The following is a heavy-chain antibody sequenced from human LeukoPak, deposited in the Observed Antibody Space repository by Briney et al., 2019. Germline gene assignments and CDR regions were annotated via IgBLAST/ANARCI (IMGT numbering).Heavy chain of an antibody. CDR2: SGTAGDT. D-gene: IGHD6-19*01. V-gene: IGHV3-13*01. Sequence: PGGSLRLSCAASGFTFSSYGMHWVRQATGKGLEWVSGSGTAGDTYYAGSVEGRFTISRENAKNSLYLQMNSLRAGDTAVYYCARAQGSGWYDYWGQGTLVTVSS. CDR1: GFTFSSYG. J-gene: IGHJ4*02. CDR3: ARAQGSGWYDY.